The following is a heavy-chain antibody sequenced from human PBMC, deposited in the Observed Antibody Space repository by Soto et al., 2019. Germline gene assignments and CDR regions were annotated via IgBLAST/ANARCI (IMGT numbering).Heavy chain of an antibody. D-gene: IGHD6-19*01. J-gene: IGHJ6*02. Sequence: ASVKVSCKASGYTFTSYGISWVRQAPGQGLEWMGWISAYNGNTNYAQKLQGRVTMTTDTSTSTAYMELRSLRSDDTAVCYCARETAVAGERYYYYGMDVWGQGTTVSLL. V-gene: IGHV1-18*04. CDR3: ARETAVAGERYYYYGMDV. CDR1: GYTFTSYG. CDR2: ISAYNGNT.